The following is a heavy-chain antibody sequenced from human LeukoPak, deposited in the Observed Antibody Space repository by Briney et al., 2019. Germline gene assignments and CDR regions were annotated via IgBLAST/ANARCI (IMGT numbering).Heavy chain of an antibody. CDR3: ARDLLHMAAPSY. CDR2: ISSSSSYI. J-gene: IGHJ4*02. CDR1: GFTFSNYN. D-gene: IGHD6-6*01. Sequence: GGSLRLSCAASGFTFSNYNMNWVRQAPGKGLEWVSSISSSSSYIYYADSVKGRFTISRDNAKNSLYLQMNSLRAEDTAVYYCARDLLHMAAPSYWGQGTLVTVSS. V-gene: IGHV3-21*01.